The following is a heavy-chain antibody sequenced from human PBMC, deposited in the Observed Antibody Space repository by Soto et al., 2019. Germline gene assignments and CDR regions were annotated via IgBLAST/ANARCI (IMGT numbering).Heavy chain of an antibody. CDR2: INHSGST. D-gene: IGHD2-15*01. Sequence: SETLSLTCAVYGGSFSGYYWSWIRQPPGKGLEWIGEINHSGSTNYNPSLKSRVTISVDTSKNQFSLKLSSVTAADTAVYYCVVLAGFDYWGQGTLVTVSS. CDR1: GGSFSGYY. CDR3: VVLAGFDY. V-gene: IGHV4-34*01. J-gene: IGHJ4*02.